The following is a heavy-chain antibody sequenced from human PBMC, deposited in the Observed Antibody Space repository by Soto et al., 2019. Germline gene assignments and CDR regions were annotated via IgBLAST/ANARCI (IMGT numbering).Heavy chain of an antibody. Sequence: ASVKVSCKASGYTFTSYGISWVRQAPGQGLEWMGWISAYNGNTNYAQKFQGRVTMTTDTSTRTLYMELRSLRSDDTAVYYCARVVPGAEAWFGPWGQGTLVTVSS. CDR3: ARVVPGAEAWFGP. CDR2: ISAYNGNT. CDR1: GYTFTSYG. D-gene: IGHD2-2*01. V-gene: IGHV1-18*01. J-gene: IGHJ5*02.